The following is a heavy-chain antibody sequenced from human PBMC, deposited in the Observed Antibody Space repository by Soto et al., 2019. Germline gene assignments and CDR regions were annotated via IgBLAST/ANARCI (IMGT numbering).Heavy chain of an antibody. CDR2: IYYSGST. J-gene: IGHJ5*02. Sequence: KASETLSLTCTVSGGSISSGGYYWSWIRQHPGKGLEWIGYIYYSGSTYYNPSLKSRVTISVDTSKNQFSLKLSSVTAADTAVYYCARDLRLRWQGYNWFDPWGQGTLVTV. CDR1: GGSISSGGYY. CDR3: ARDLRLRWQGYNWFDP. D-gene: IGHD5-18*01. V-gene: IGHV4-31*03.